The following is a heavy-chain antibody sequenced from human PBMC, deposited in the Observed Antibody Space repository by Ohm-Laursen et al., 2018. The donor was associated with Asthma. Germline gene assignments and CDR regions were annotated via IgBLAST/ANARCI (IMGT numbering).Heavy chain of an antibody. J-gene: IGHJ4*02. CDR3: ARGRYCSGGRCYKDS. CDR2: IHTDTGNP. D-gene: IGHD2-15*01. V-gene: IGHV7-4-1*02. CDR1: GYKISDYP. Sequence: ASVKVSCKVSGYKISDYPMTWVRQASGQGLEWMGWIHTDTGNPTYAQGFTGRFVFSLDTSVNTAYLQISSLKTEDTAVYYCARGRYCSGGRCYKDSWGQGTLVTVSS.